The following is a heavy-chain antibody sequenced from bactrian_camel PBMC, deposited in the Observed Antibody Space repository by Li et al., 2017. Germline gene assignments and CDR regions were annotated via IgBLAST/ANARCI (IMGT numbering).Heavy chain of an antibody. J-gene: IGHJ4*01. V-gene: IGHV3S53*01. D-gene: IGHD2*01. CDR3: ALDFRFAYCSSGDWTTRMQMYAY. CDR1: VELNSHAC. CDR2: IDSDGET. Sequence: HVQLVESGGGSVQAGGSLRLSCTASVELNSHACMGWFRQVSGKEREGVASIDSDGETTYADSVKGRFIISRDNAKNSVYLQMNTLKPEDTAMYYCALDFRFAYCSSGDWTTRMQMYAYWGRGTQVTVS.